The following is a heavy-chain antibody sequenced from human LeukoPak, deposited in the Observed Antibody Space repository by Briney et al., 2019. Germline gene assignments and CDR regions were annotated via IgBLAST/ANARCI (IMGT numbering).Heavy chain of an antibody. CDR2: IYYSGST. CDR3: ARDTYYYGSGSYGLDY. J-gene: IGHJ4*02. V-gene: IGHV4-59*12. CDR1: GGSISSYY. D-gene: IGHD3-10*01. Sequence: MSSETLSLTCTVSGGSISSYYWSWIRQPPGKGLEWIGYIYYSGSTNYNPSLKSRVTMSVDTSKNQFSLKLSSVTAADTAVYYCARDTYYYGSGSYGLDYWGQGTLVTVSS.